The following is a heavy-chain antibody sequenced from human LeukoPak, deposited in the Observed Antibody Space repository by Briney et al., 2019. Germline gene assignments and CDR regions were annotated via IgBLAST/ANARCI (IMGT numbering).Heavy chain of an antibody. D-gene: IGHD2-2*01. CDR3: ASSLRYIVVVPAAMSFDY. Sequence: PSETLSLTCTVSGGSISSSSYYWGWIRQPPGKGLEWIGSIYYSGSTYYNPSLKSRVTISVDTSKNQFSLKLSSVTAADTAVYYCASSLRYIVVVPAAMSFDYWGQGTLVNVSS. CDR1: GGSISSSSYY. CDR2: IYYSGST. V-gene: IGHV4-39*01. J-gene: IGHJ4*02.